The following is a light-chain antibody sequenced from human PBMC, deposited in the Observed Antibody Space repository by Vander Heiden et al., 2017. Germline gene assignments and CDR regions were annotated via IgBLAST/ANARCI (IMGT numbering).Light chain of an antibody. Sequence: DIQMTQSPSSPSASVGDRVTITCRASQSISSYLNWYQQKPGEAPKLLIYAAASLQSGVPSRFSGSGSGADFTLTISSLQPEDFATYYCQQSYSTPQWTFGQGTKVEIK. CDR1: QSISSY. J-gene: IGKJ1*01. V-gene: IGKV1-39*01. CDR3: QQSYSTPQWT. CDR2: AAA.